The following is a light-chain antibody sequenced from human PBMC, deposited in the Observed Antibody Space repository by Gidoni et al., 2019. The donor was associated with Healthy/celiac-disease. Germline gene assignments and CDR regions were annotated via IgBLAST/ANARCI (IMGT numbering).Light chain of an antibody. J-gene: IGKJ2*01. CDR2: WAA. CDR3: HQYYSTPYT. Sequence: DIVMTQSPDYLAVSLGERATINCKSSQSVLYSSNNKNYLAWYQQKPGQPPKLLIYWAATRESGVPDRFCGSGSGTDFTLTISSLHAEDVAVYYCHQYYSTPYTFGQGTKLEVK. V-gene: IGKV4-1*01. CDR1: QSVLYSSNNKNY.